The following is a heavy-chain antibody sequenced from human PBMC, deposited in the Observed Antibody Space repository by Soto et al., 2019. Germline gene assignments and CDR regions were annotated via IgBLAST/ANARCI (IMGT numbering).Heavy chain of an antibody. CDR1: GYTLTELS. Sequence: ASVKVSCKVSGYTLTELSMHWVRQAPGKGLEWMGGFDPEDGETIYAQKFQGRVTMTEDTSTDTAYMELSSLRSEDTAVYYCATWGSSGRPYYFDYWGQGTQVTVSS. CDR2: FDPEDGET. D-gene: IGHD6-19*01. CDR3: ATWGSSGRPYYFDY. V-gene: IGHV1-24*01. J-gene: IGHJ4*02.